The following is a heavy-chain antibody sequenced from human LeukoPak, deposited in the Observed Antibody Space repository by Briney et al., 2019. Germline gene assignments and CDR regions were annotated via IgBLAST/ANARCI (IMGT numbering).Heavy chain of an antibody. D-gene: IGHD1-26*01. CDR1: GFTFSSYD. CDR3: ARSSGSFDY. V-gene: IGHV3-23*01. J-gene: IGHJ4*02. CDR2: ISGGGGST. Sequence: QPGGSLRLSCAASGFTFSSYDMNWVRQAPGKGLEWVSGISGGGGSTYYADSVKGRFTISRDNSKNTLYLQMNSLRAEDTAVYYCARSSGSFDYWGQGTLVTVSS.